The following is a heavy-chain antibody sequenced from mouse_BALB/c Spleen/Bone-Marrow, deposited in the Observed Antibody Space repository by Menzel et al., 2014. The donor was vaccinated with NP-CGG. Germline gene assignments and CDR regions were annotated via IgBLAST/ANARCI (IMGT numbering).Heavy chain of an antibody. Sequence: EVQLQQSGAELVKPGASVKLSCTASGFNIKDTYMHWVKQRPEQGLEWIGRIDPAYGNTKYDPRFQGKATITADTSSNTAYLQLSSLTSEDTAVYYCARYNYGSSQFAYWGQGTLVTVSA. CDR1: GFNIKDTY. CDR2: IDPAYGNT. V-gene: IGHV14-3*02. D-gene: IGHD1-1*01. CDR3: ARYNYGSSQFAY. J-gene: IGHJ3*01.